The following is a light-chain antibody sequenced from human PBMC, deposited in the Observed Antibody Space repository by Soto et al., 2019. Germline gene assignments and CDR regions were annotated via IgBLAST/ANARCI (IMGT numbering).Light chain of an antibody. CDR3: SSYTSSSTPYYV. J-gene: IGLJ1*01. CDR1: SSDVGGYNY. CDR2: DVS. Sequence: QSALTQPASLSGSPGQSITISCTGTSSDVGGYNYVSWYQQHPGKAPKLMIYDVSYRPSGVSNRFSGSKSGDTASLTVSGLQAEDEADYYCSSYTSSSTPYYVFGTGTKVTVL. V-gene: IGLV2-14*01.